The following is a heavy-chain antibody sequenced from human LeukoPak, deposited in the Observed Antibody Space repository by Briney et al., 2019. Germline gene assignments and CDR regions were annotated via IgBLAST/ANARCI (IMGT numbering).Heavy chain of an antibody. V-gene: IGHV4-30-4*07. CDR3: AREVPGSPNNWLDP. D-gene: IGHD3-10*01. CDR1: GVALSSGSYS. Sequence: SETLSLTCAVSGVALSSGSYSWSWIRQPPGTGLEWIGHIYYSGSTYYNPSLKSRLNMSVDRSKNQLSLKLNSVTAADTAIYCCAREVPGSPNNWLDPWGQGTLVTVSS. J-gene: IGHJ5*02. CDR2: IYYSGST.